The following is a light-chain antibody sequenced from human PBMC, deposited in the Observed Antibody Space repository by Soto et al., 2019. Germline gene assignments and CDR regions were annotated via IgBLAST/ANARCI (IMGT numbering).Light chain of an antibody. CDR2: GAS. Sequence: DIVMTQSPATLSVSPGERATLSCRARQSVSSNLAWYQQKPGQAPRLLIHGASTRATGIPARFSCSGSETECTLTISSLQSEYFAVYYCQQYNKWPLMFGGGTKVEIK. J-gene: IGKJ4*02. CDR1: QSVSSN. CDR3: QQYNKWPLM. V-gene: IGKV3-15*01.